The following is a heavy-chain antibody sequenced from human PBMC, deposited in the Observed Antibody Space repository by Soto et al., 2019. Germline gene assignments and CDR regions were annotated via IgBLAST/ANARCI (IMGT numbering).Heavy chain of an antibody. CDR1: GVTFSSYA. CDR3: AKGVRSYYYYGMDV. D-gene: IGHD3-22*01. V-gene: IGHV3-23*01. Sequence: GGSLRIGCAASGVTFSSYAMTWFRQAPGKGLEWVSGISGSGGSTYYADSVKGRFTISRDNSKNTMYLQMNSLRAEDTAVYYCAKGVRSYYYYGMDVWGQGTTVTVSS. J-gene: IGHJ6*02. CDR2: ISGSGGST.